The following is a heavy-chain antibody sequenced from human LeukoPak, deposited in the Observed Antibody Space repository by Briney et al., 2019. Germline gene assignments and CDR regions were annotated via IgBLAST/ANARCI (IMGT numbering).Heavy chain of an antibody. CDR2: IYPGDSDT. CDR1: GYSFTSYW. V-gene: IGHV5-51*01. CDR3: ARNYYETTGYYIDY. J-gene: IGHJ4*02. D-gene: IGHD3-22*01. Sequence: GESPKISCKVSGYSFTSYWIGWVRQMPGKGLEWMGIIYPGDSDTRYSPSFQGHVTISADKSISTAFLQWSSLKASDTAMYYCARNYYETTGYYIDYWGQGTLVTVSS.